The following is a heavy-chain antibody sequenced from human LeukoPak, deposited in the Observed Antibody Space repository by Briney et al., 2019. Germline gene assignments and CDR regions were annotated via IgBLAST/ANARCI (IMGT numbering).Heavy chain of an antibody. J-gene: IGHJ5*02. CDR1: GFTFSTYW. D-gene: IGHD2-2*01. CDR2: INSGGTTT. Sequence: GGSLRLSCAASGFTFSTYWMHGVRQAPGKGLVWVSRINSGGTTTNYADSVKGRFTISRDNAKNTLCLQMNSLRGEDTAVYYCATSNWFDPWGQGTLVTVSS. V-gene: IGHV3-74*01. CDR3: ATSNWFDP.